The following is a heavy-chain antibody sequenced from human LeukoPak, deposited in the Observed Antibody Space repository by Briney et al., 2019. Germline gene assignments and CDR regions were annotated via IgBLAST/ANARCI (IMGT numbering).Heavy chain of an antibody. CDR3: ARGPYSYDSSGAFDI. V-gene: IGHV4-38-2*02. D-gene: IGHD3-22*01. Sequence: SETLSLTCTVTGYPISSGYYWAWIRQPPGQGLEWIGSIYHSGSTYFNPSLKSRVTISVDTSKNHFSLNLNSVTAAATAVYYCARGPYSYDSSGAFDIWGQGTMVTVSS. CDR1: GYPISSGYY. J-gene: IGHJ3*02. CDR2: IYHSGST.